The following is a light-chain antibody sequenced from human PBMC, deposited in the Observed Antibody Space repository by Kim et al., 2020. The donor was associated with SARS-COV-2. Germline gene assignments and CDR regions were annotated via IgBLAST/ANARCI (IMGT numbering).Light chain of an antibody. V-gene: IGLV10-54*01. CDR3: SAWDNSLNAWV. CDR2: RNT. CDR1: NNNVGSQG. Sequence: TATRTCRGNNNNVGSQGAAWLQQRQGHPPKVLSYRNTNRPSGISERLSASRSGNTASLTITGLQPADEADYYCSAWDNSLNAWVFGGGTQLTVL. J-gene: IGLJ3*02.